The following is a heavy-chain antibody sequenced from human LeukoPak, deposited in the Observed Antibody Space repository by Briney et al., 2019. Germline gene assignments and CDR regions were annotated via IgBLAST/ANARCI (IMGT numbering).Heavy chain of an antibody. D-gene: IGHD2-15*01. V-gene: IGHV1-2*02. CDR1: GYTFTGYY. CDR2: INPNSGGT. J-gene: IGHJ4*02. CDR3: ARGGMVVAATPGY. Sequence: ASVKVSCKASGYTFTGYYMHWVRQAPGQGLEWMGWINPNSGGTNYAQRFQGRVTMTRDTSISTAYMELSRLRSDDTAVYYCARGGMVVAATPGYWGQGTLVTASS.